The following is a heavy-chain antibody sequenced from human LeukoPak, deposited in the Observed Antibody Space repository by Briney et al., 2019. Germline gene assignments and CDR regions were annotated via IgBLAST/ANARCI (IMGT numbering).Heavy chain of an antibody. CDR2: ITGIGTSV. J-gene: IGHJ5*02. CDR1: GVTFSDYY. V-gene: IGHV3-11*01. Sequence: PGGSLRLSCAASGVTFSDYYINWIRQAPGGGLEWIAHITGIGTSVYYADSVKGRFTPSRDNAANSVFLQMDRLRVEDSAVYFCTRDPQYSDLWGPGTLVTVSS. CDR3: TRDPQYSDL. D-gene: IGHD4-11*01.